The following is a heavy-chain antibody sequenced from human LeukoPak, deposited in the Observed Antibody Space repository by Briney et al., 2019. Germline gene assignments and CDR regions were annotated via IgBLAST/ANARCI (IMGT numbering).Heavy chain of an antibody. Sequence: GGSLRLSCAASGFTFDDYAMHWVRQAPGKGLEWVSGISWNSGSIGYADSVKGRFTISRDNSKNTLYLQMNSLRAEDTAVYYCARASHYYDSSGDAFDIWGQGTMVTVSS. CDR2: ISWNSGSI. CDR1: GFTFDDYA. J-gene: IGHJ3*02. D-gene: IGHD3-22*01. CDR3: ARASHYYDSSGDAFDI. V-gene: IGHV3-9*01.